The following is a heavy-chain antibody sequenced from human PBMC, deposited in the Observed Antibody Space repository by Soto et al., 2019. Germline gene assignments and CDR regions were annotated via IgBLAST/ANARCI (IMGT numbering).Heavy chain of an antibody. CDR1: GFTFSDSA. D-gene: IGHD2-2*01. CDR3: TRRDYCSTTGCYSEAFHI. CDR2: IRNKANSYAT. J-gene: IGHJ3*02. Sequence: GGSLRLSCAASGFTFSDSAMHWVRQASGKGLEWVGRIRNKANSYATAYAASMMGRFSISRDDSKNTAYLQMNSLKTEDTAVYYCTRRDYCSTTGCYSEAFHIWGQGTMVTVSS. V-gene: IGHV3-73*01.